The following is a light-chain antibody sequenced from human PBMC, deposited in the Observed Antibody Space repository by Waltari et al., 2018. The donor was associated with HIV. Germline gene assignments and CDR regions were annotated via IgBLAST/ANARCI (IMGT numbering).Light chain of an antibody. V-gene: IGLV3-19*01. Sequence: SSELTQDPAVSVALGQTVRITCQGDSLRSYYASWYQQKPGQAPVLVSYGKNNRPSGIPDRFSGSSSGNTASVTITGAQAEDEADYYCNSRDSSGNHEFGGGTKLTVL. CDR2: GKN. J-gene: IGLJ2*01. CDR1: SLRSYY. CDR3: NSRDSSGNHE.